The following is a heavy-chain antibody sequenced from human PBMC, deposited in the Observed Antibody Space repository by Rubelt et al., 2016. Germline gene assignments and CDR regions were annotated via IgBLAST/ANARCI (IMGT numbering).Heavy chain of an antibody. V-gene: IGHV3-33*05. Sequence: GMHWVRQAPGKGLEWVAVISYDGSNKYYADSVKGRFTISRDNSKNTLYLQMNSLRAEDTAVYYCAREASSSWDYWGQGTLVTVSS. CDR1: G. CDR3: AREASSSWDY. CDR2: ISYDGSNK. D-gene: IGHD6-13*01. J-gene: IGHJ4*02.